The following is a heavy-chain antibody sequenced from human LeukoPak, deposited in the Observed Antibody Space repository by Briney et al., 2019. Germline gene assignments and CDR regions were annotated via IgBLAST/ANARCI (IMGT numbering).Heavy chain of an antibody. J-gene: IGHJ4*02. CDR1: GFSFTNAW. Sequence: GSLRLSCTASGFSFTNAWMSWIRQPPGKGLEWIGEINHSGSTNYNPSLKSRVTISVDTSKNQFSLKLSSVTAADTAVYYCAGSYSSGWYESAYWGQGTLVTVSS. D-gene: IGHD6-19*01. CDR2: INHSGST. CDR3: AGSYSSGWYESAY. V-gene: IGHV4-34*08.